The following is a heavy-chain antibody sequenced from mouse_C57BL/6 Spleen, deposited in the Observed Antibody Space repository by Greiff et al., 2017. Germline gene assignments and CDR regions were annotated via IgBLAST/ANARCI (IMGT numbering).Heavy chain of an antibody. D-gene: IGHD1-1*01. CDR3: ARSAPYYYGSSYWYFDV. V-gene: IGHV1-82*01. CDR2: IYPGDGDT. CDR1: GYAFSSSW. J-gene: IGHJ1*03. Sequence: VQLQESGPELVKPGASVKISCTASGYAFSSSWMNWVKQRPGKGLEWIGRIYPGDGDTNYNGKFKGKATHTADNSSLTTYMQLSSLTSEDSAVYFCARSAPYYYGSSYWYFDVWGTGTTVTVSS.